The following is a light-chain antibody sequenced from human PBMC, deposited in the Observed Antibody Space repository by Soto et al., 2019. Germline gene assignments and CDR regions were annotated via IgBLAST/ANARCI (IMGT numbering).Light chain of an antibody. Sequence: DIVMTRSPATLSVSPGERATLSCRASQSVSSNLAWYQQKRGQAPRLLMYGASTRATGIPVRFSGSGSGTEFTLIISSLQSEDFAVYYCQQYNDWPRTFGQGTKVEIK. CDR3: QQYNDWPRT. CDR1: QSVSSN. J-gene: IGKJ1*01. V-gene: IGKV3-15*01. CDR2: GAS.